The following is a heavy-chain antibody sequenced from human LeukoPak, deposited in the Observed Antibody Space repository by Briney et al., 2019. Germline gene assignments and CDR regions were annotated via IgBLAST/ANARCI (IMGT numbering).Heavy chain of an antibody. D-gene: IGHD3-3*01. CDR3: ARDGYQVPTTFGTFDP. CDR1: GFTFSIYT. V-gene: IGHV3-21*01. CDR2: ISAGSRHI. Sequence: GGSLRLSCEASGFTFSIYTMNWVRQAPGKGLEWVSVISAGSRHIYYADSVRGRFTISRDDAKNSLYLQMNSRRAEDTAIYYCARDGYQVPTTFGTFDPWGQGTLVTVSS. J-gene: IGHJ5*02.